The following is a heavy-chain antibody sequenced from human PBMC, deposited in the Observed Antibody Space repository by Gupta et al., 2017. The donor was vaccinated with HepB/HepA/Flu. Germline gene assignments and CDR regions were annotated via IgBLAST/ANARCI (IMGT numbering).Heavy chain of an antibody. CDR2: ISKDGSNR. V-gene: IGHV3-30*18. CDR3: ANYYNYGMDV. J-gene: IGHJ6*02. CDR1: GLTFRSYG. Sequence: QVQLVESGGGVVQPGRSLRLSCAASGLTFRSYGMHWVRQAPGKGLEWVADISKDGSNRYYGYSVKGRFTISRDNSKNTLYLQMNSLRAEDTAVYYCANYYNYGMDVWGQGTTVTVSS.